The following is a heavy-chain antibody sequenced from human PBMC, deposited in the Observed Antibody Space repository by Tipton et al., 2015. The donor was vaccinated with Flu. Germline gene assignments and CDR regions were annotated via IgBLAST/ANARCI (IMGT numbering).Heavy chain of an antibody. V-gene: IGHV4-59*01. CDR3: ARACGSGGNRWFDP. Sequence: TLSLTCTVSGGSINSYFLTWIRQSPGKGLEWIGHIYYSGTTEYNPALKSRVTISADTSKKDFSLQLKSVTAAETAVYYCARACGSGGNRWFDPWGQGTLVTASS. D-gene: IGHD2-15*01. J-gene: IGHJ5*02. CDR1: GGSINSYF. CDR2: IYYSGTT.